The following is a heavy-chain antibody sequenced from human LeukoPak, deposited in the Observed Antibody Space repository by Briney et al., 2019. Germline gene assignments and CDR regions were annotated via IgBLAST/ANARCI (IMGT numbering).Heavy chain of an antibody. Sequence: PSETLSLTCTVSGGSISGYYWSWIRQPPGKGLEWIGYIYYSGSTNYNPSLKSRVTISVDTSKNQFSLKVSSVTAADTAVYYCARRLSDWDGMDVWGQGTTVTVSS. CDR2: IYYSGST. CDR1: GGSISGYY. J-gene: IGHJ6*02. D-gene: IGHD2-21*01. V-gene: IGHV4-59*01. CDR3: ARRLSDWDGMDV.